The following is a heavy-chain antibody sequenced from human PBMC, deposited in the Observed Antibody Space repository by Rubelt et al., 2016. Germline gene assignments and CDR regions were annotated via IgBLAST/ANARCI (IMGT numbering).Heavy chain of an antibody. J-gene: IGHJ4*02. Sequence: QVQLVQSRAEVKKPGASVNVSCKASAYTFTSYAMHSVRQSPGPTLTWMGWINADNVNSKYSQKFKGRVTSIRDTSASTTNMERGSLRSEDTAVYYCARDIYSGSDYGYWGQGTLVSVSS. CDR1: AYTFTSYA. D-gene: IGHD1-26*01. V-gene: IGHV1-3*01. CDR2: INADNVNS. CDR3: ARDIYSGSDYGY.